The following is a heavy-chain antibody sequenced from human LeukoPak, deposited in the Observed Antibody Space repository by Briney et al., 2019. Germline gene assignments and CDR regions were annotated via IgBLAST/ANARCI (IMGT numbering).Heavy chain of an antibody. Sequence: PSQTLSLTCTVSGGSISSGGYYWSWIRQHPGKGLEWIGYIYYSGRTYYNPSLKSRVTISVDTSKNQFSLKLSSVTAADTAVYYCARVKGDEPYYFDYWGQGTLVTVSS. CDR3: ARVKGDEPYYFDY. CDR2: IYYSGRT. V-gene: IGHV4-31*03. J-gene: IGHJ4*02. D-gene: IGHD2-21*02. CDR1: GGSISSGGYY.